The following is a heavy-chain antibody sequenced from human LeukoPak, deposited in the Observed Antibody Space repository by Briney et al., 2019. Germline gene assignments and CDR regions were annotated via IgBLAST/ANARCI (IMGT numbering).Heavy chain of an antibody. D-gene: IGHD3-3*01. Sequence: GSLRLSCAASGFTFSSYSMNWVRQAPGKGLEWVSSISSSSSYIYYADSVKGRFTISRDNAKNSLYLQMNSLRAEDTAVYYCARDFGFSNPFFDYWGQGTLVTVSS. CDR2: ISSSSSYI. CDR1: GFTFSSYS. CDR3: ARDFGFSNPFFDY. J-gene: IGHJ4*02. V-gene: IGHV3-21*01.